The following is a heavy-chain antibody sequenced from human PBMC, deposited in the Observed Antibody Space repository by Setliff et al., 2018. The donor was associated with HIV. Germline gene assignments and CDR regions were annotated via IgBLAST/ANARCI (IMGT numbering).Heavy chain of an antibody. CDR3: ARDPDSSGSWYFQH. CDR1: GFTFSTYW. Sequence: GGSLRLSCAASGFTFSTYWMSWVRQAPGKGLEWAANIRQDGSEKFYADSVKGRFTISRDNAKNSLYLQMNSLRAEDTAVYYCARDPDSSGSWYFQHWGQGTLVTVSS. D-gene: IGHD3-22*01. J-gene: IGHJ1*01. V-gene: IGHV3-7*01. CDR2: IRQDGSEK.